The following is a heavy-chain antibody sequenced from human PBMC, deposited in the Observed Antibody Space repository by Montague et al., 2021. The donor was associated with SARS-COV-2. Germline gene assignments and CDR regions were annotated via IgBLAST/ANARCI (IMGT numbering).Heavy chain of an antibody. J-gene: IGHJ6*02. D-gene: IGHD3-10*01. V-gene: IGHV4-59*12. Sequence: SETLSLTCTVSGGSLSPYYWFWIRQPPGKGLEWIGHIYFSGGANYNPSFKSRVAISVDTSKNQFSLKLSPVTAADTAVYYCARVRYYGSGTSLGMDVWGQGTTVTVSS. CDR2: IYFSGGA. CDR1: GGSLSPYY. CDR3: ARVRYYGSGTSLGMDV.